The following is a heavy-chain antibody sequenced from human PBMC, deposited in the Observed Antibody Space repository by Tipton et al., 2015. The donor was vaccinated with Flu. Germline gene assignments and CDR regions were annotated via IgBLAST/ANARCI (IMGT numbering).Heavy chain of an antibody. CDR2: IYYSGRT. V-gene: IGHV4-30-4*01. CDR3: ARDLEHSSTYFSSHVRWYAMDV. CDR1: GGSINNGDSY. D-gene: IGHD3-3*01. J-gene: IGHJ6*02. Sequence: LRLSCTVSGGSINNGDSYWNWIRQPPGKGLEWLGYIYYSGRTYYNPSLKSRLTISLDTSKNLFSLNLTSVTAADTAVYYCARDLEHSSTYFSSHVRWYAMDVWGQGTTVTVSS.